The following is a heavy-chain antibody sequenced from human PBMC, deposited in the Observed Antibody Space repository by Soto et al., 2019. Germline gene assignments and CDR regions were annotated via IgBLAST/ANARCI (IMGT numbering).Heavy chain of an antibody. J-gene: IGHJ5*02. CDR1: GYTFTSYG. V-gene: IGHV1-2*02. CDR3: AGAASIAARALDWFDP. CDR2: INPNSGGT. D-gene: IGHD6-6*01. Sequence: ASVKVSCKASGYTFTSYGIHWVRQAPGQGLEWMGWINPNSGGTNYAQKFQGRVTMTRDTSISTAYMELSRLRSDDTAVYYCAGAASIAARALDWFDPWGQGTLVTVSS.